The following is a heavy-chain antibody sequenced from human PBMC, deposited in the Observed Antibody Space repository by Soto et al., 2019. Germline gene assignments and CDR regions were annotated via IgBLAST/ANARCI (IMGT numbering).Heavy chain of an antibody. V-gene: IGHV3-23*01. Sequence: EVQLLESGGGLVQPGGSLRLSCAASGFTFTNYAMTWVRQAPGKGLEWVSAIGGSVGSRFYADSVKGRFTISRDTSESTLYLQMNSLRVDDTAVYYCAKGQWLDYWGQGTLVTVSS. CDR3: AKGQWLDY. J-gene: IGHJ4*02. CDR2: IGGSVGSR. CDR1: GFTFTNYA. D-gene: IGHD6-19*01.